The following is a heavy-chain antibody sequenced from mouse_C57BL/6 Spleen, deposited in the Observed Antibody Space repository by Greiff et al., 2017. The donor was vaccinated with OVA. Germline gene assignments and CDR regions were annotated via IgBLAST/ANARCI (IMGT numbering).Heavy chain of an antibody. CDR1: GYTFTSYG. CDR2: IYPRSGNT. Sequence: QVQLQQSGAELARPGASVKLSCKASGYTFTSYGISWVKQRTGQGLEWIGEIYPRSGNTYYNEKFKGKATLTADKSSSTAYMELRSLTSEDSAVYFCARDRVLLRVFDYWGQGTTLTVSS. D-gene: IGHD1-1*01. V-gene: IGHV1-81*01. CDR3: ARDRVLLRVFDY. J-gene: IGHJ2*01.